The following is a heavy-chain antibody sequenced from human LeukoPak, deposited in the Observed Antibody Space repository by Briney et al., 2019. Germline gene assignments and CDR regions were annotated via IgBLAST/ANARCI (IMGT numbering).Heavy chain of an antibody. CDR3: ARGGWAFDV. V-gene: IGHV4-59*02. Sequence: SETLSLTCTVSGGSVSNYYWSWIRQPPGTGLEWIGYIYYSGSTNYNPSLRSRLTISVDTSNNQFSLRLHSVTAADTAVYYCARGGWAFDVWGQGTMVTVSS. J-gene: IGHJ3*01. CDR2: IYYSGST. CDR1: GGSVSNYY.